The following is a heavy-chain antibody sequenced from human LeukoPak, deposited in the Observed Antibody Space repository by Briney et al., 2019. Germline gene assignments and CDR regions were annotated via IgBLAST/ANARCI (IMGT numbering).Heavy chain of an antibody. J-gene: IGHJ4*02. Sequence: SETLSLTCAVYGGSFSGYYWSWIRQPPGKGLEWIGEINHSGSTNYNPSLKSRVTISVDTSKNQFSLKLSSVTAADTAVYYCASLYYYDSSGGFDYWGQGTLVTVSS. D-gene: IGHD3-22*01. V-gene: IGHV4-34*01. CDR2: INHSGST. CDR1: GGSFSGYY. CDR3: ASLYYYDSSGGFDY.